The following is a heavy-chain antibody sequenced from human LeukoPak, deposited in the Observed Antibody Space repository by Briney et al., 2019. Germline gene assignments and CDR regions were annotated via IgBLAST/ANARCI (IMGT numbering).Heavy chain of an antibody. V-gene: IGHV3-9*01. CDR1: GFTFDDYA. J-gene: IGHJ4*02. CDR2: ISWNSGSI. D-gene: IGHD2-2*01. Sequence: GGSLRLSCAASGFTFDDYAMHWVRQAPGKGLEWVSGISWNSGSIGYADSVRGRFTISRDNAKNSLYLQMNSLRAEDTALYYCAKDRGVVPAAMDYWGQGTLVTVSS. CDR3: AKDRGVVPAAMDY.